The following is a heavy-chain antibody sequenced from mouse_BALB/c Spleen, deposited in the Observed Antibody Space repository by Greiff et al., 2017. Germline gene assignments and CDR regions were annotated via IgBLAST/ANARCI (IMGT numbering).Heavy chain of an antibody. CDR1: GFTFSSFG. Sequence: EVKLVESGGGLVQPGGSRKLSCAASGFTFSSFGMHWVRQAPEKGLEWVAYISSGSSTIYYADTVKGRFTISRDNPKNTLFLQMTSLRSEDTAMYYCARWGTTSAMDYWGQGTSVTVSS. J-gene: IGHJ4*01. CDR3: ARWGTTSAMDY. D-gene: IGHD1-1*01. CDR2: ISSGSSTI. V-gene: IGHV5-17*02.